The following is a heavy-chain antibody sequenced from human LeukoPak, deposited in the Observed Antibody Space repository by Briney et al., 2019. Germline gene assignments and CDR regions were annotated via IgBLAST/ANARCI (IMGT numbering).Heavy chain of an antibody. CDR1: GFTFSSYA. V-gene: IGHV3-30-3*01. CDR2: ISYDGSNK. J-gene: IGHJ4*02. CDR3: ARDQENLGYGEIYFDY. Sequence: GGSLRLSCAASGFTFSSYAMHWVRQAPGKGLEWVAVISYDGSNKYYADSVKGRFTISRDNSKNTLYLQMNSLRAEDTAVYYCARDQENLGYGEIYFDYWGQGILVTVSS. D-gene: IGHD4-17*01.